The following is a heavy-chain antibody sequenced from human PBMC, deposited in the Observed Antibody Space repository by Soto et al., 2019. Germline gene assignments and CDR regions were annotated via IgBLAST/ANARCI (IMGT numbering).Heavy chain of an antibody. CDR2: INSDGSST. V-gene: IGHV3-74*01. CDR3: ARAGIVKVGVLRPNWFDP. Sequence: EVQLVESGGGLVQPGGSLRLSCAASGFTFSSYWMHWVRQAPGKGLVWVSRINSDGSSTSYADSVKGPFTISRDNAKNTLYLQMNSLRAEDTAVYYCARAGIVKVGVLRPNWFDPWGQGTLVTVSS. D-gene: IGHD2-15*01. J-gene: IGHJ5*02. CDR1: GFTFSSYW.